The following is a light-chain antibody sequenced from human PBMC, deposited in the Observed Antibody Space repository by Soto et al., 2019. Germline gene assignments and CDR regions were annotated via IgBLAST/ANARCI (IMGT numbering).Light chain of an antibody. V-gene: IGLV1-44*01. CDR1: SSNIGSNT. CDR3: ATWDDSLNGWV. CDR2: AYI. J-gene: IGLJ3*02. Sequence: QSVLTQPPSASGTPGQSVTISCSGSSSNIGSNTVNWYRRLPGTAPKLLIYAYIQRPSGVPDRFSGSKSGTSASLAISGLQSEDEADHYCATWDDSLNGWVFGGGTKLTVL.